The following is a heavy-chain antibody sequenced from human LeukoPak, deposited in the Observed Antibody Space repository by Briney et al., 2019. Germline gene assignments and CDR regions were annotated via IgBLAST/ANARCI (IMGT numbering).Heavy chain of an antibody. J-gene: IGHJ4*02. CDR2: NNHSGST. D-gene: IGHD4-23*01. V-gene: IGHV4-34*01. Sequence: SETLSLTCAVYGGSFSGYYWSWIRQPPGKGLEWIGENNHSGSTNYNPSLKSRVTISVDTSKNQFSLKLSSVTAADTAVYYCARGRLDYGGKGDIDYWGQGTLVTVSS. CDR1: GGSFSGYY. CDR3: ARGRLDYGGKGDIDY.